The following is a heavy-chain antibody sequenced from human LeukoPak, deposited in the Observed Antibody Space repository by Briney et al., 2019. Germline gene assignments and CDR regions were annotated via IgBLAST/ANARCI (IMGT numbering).Heavy chain of an antibody. J-gene: IGHJ6*03. CDR1: GYTFTGYY. CDR2: INPNSGGT. V-gene: IGHV1-2*02. CDR3: ASHFGDRYYYNYMDV. D-gene: IGHD3-3*01. Sequence: ASVKVSCKASGYTFTGYYMHWVRQAPGQGLEWMGWINPNSGGTNYAQKFQGRVTMTRDTSISTAYMELSRLRSDDTAVYYCASHFGDRYYYNYMDVWGKGTTVTVSS.